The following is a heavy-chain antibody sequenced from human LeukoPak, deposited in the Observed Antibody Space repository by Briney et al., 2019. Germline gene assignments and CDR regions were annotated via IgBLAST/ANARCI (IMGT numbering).Heavy chain of an antibody. CDR1: GGSISSYY. CDR2: IYYSGST. V-gene: IGHV4-59*08. D-gene: IGHD6-6*01. J-gene: IGHJ6*03. CDR3: ARRYEQLVHRRYYYYYMDV. Sequence: SETLSLTCTVSGGSISSYYWSWIRQPPGKGLEWIGYIYYSGSTNYNPSLKSRVTISVDTSKNQFSLKLSSVTAADTAVYYCARRYEQLVHRRYYYYYMDVWGKGTTVTISS.